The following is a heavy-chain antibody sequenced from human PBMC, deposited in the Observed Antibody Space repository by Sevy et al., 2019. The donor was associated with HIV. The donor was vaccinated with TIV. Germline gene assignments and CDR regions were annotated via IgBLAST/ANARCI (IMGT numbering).Heavy chain of an antibody. CDR1: GNTLSDLS. CDR2: FDPEDGEP. J-gene: IGHJ4*02. Sequence: ASVKVSCKVSGNTLSDLSMHCVRQSPGKGFEWIGGFDPEDGEPIYARKFQGRVTVTEDTSTDTAYMELSSLRSEDTAVYYCASVGYYDSTAHKQDLGGYWGQGTLITVSS. D-gene: IGHD3-16*01. CDR3: ASVGYYDSTAHKQDLGGY. V-gene: IGHV1-24*01.